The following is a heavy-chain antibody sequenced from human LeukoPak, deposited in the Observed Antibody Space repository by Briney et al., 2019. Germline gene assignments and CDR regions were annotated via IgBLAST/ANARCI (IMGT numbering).Heavy chain of an antibody. Sequence: SQTLSLTCAISGDSVSSNSVTWNWIRQSPSRGLEWLGRTYYRSTWYNDYAVSVRGRITVNPDTSKNQFSLHLNSVSPEDTAVYYCARRLTQYDCFDPWGQGILVTVSS. D-gene: IGHD2-2*01. J-gene: IGHJ5*02. V-gene: IGHV6-1*01. CDR1: GDSVSSNSVT. CDR3: ARRLTQYDCFDP. CDR2: TYYRSTWYN.